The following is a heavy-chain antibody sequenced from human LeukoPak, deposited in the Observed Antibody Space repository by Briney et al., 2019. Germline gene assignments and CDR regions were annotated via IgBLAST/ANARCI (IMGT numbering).Heavy chain of an antibody. D-gene: IGHD4-11*01. Sequence: GGSLRLSCVASGFTFGSSWLHWIRHAPGEGLVWLSRIDGDGSVIDYADSVKGRFTISRDNAKNTSYLQMNSLTVDDTGVYYCTRAGNYRFDYWGQGTLVTVSS. V-gene: IGHV3-74*01. J-gene: IGHJ4*02. CDR3: TRAGNYRFDY. CDR1: GFTFGSSW. CDR2: IDGDGSVI.